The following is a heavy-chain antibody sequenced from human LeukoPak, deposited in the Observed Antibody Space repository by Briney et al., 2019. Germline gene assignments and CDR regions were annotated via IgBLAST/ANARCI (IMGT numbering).Heavy chain of an antibody. CDR2: INTNTVNP. Sequence: GASVKVSCKASGYTFTNYAMNWVRQAPGRGLEWMGWINTNTVNPTYAQGFTGRFVFPLDTSVSTAYLQISSLKAEDTAVYYCARGTSGLVTTNDYWGQGTLVTVSS. CDR3: ARGTSGLVTTNDY. J-gene: IGHJ4*02. V-gene: IGHV7-4-1*02. D-gene: IGHD3/OR15-3a*01. CDR1: GYTFTNYA.